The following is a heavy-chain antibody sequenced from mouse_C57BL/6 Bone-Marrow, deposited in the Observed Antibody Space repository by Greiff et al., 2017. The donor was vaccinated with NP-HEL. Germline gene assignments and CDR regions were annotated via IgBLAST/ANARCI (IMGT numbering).Heavy chain of an antibody. CDR2: IDPENGDT. V-gene: IGHV14-4*01. J-gene: IGHJ2*01. CDR1: GFNIKDDY. Sequence: EVQLQQSGAELVRPGASVKLSCTASGFNIKDDYMHWVKQRPEQGLEWIGWIDPENGDTEYASKFQGKATITADTSSNTAYLQLSSLTSEDTAVYYCTTTPWVYFDYWGQGTTLTVSS. CDR3: TTTPWVYFDY. D-gene: IGHD4-1*01.